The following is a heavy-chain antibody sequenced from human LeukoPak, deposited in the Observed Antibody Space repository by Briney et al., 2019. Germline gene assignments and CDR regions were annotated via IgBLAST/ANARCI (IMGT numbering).Heavy chain of an antibody. Sequence: TGGSLRLSCSASGFTFSSYAMTRVRQAPGKGLGWVSSITGSGGTTYYADSVKGRFTMSRDNSKNTLYLQMNSLRVEDTALYYCARIGGSEYDYWGQGTLVTVSS. D-gene: IGHD3-16*01. V-gene: IGHV3-23*01. CDR2: ITGSGGTT. CDR1: GFTFSSYA. J-gene: IGHJ4*02. CDR3: ARIGGSEYDY.